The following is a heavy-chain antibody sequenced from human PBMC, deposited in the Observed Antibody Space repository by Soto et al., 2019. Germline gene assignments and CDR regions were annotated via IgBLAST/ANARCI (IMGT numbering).Heavy chain of an antibody. J-gene: IGHJ4*02. D-gene: IGHD3-16*01. Sequence: QVQLVQSGAEVKKPGASVKVSCKASGYTFTNFGISWVRQAPGQGLEWMGWISAYNGNTNYAQKFQGRVTVTTDTSTSTAYRVVRSLRFDDTAVYYCARGGTPIDYLGQGTLVTVSS. CDR3: ARGGTPIDY. V-gene: IGHV1-18*01. CDR1: GYTFTNFG. CDR2: ISAYNGNT.